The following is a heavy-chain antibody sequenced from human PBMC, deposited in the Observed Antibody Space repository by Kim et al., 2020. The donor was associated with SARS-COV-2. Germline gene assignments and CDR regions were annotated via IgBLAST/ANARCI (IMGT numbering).Heavy chain of an antibody. D-gene: IGHD2-2*01. CDR2: ISYDGSNK. CDR1: GFTFSSYA. CDR3: ARSHSPYGSYQPLPLDY. Sequence: GGSLRLSCAASGFTFSSYAMHWVRQAPGKGLEWVAVISYDGSNKYYADSVKGRFTISRDNSKNTLYLQMNSLRAEDTAVYYCARSHSPYGSYQPLPLDYWGQGTLVTVSS. J-gene: IGHJ4*02. V-gene: IGHV3-30-3*01.